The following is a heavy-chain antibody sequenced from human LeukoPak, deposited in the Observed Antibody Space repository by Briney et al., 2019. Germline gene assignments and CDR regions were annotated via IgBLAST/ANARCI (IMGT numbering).Heavy chain of an antibody. Sequence: SETLSLTCAVYGGSFSGYYWSWIRQPPGKGLEWIGEINHSGSTNYNPSLKSRVTISVDTSKNQFSLKLSSVTAADTAVYYCARDLDSGYANWFDPWGQGTLVTVSS. J-gene: IGHJ5*02. CDR1: GGSFSGYY. CDR2: INHSGST. D-gene: IGHD5-12*01. CDR3: ARDLDSGYANWFDP. V-gene: IGHV4-34*01.